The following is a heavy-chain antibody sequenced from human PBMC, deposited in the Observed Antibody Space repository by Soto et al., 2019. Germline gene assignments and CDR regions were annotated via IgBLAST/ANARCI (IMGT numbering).Heavy chain of an antibody. CDR3: AKSPRGEMATD. J-gene: IGHJ4*02. V-gene: IGHV1-18*01. Sequence: QVQLVQSGGEVKKPGASVTVSCKASGYTFINYHITWVRQAPGQGLEWMAWINTYNGMTDYAQRFQGRVTMIRDISTSAAYMELRNLGSGDTAVYFCAKSPRGEMATDWGQGTLVTVSS. CDR2: INTYNGMT. CDR1: GYTFINYH. D-gene: IGHD5-12*01.